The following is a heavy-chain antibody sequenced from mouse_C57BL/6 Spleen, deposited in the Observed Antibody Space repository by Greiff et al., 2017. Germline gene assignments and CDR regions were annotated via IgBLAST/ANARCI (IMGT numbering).Heavy chain of an antibody. Sequence: EVQRVESGGGLVKPGGSLKLSCAASGFTFSSYAMSWVRQTPEKRLEWVATISDGGSYTYYPDNVKGRFTISRDNAKNNLYLQMSHLKSEDTAMYYCAREIWSRRYFDVWGTGTTVTVSS. CDR2: ISDGGSYT. J-gene: IGHJ1*03. V-gene: IGHV5-4*01. CDR3: AREIWSRRYFDV. CDR1: GFTFSSYA.